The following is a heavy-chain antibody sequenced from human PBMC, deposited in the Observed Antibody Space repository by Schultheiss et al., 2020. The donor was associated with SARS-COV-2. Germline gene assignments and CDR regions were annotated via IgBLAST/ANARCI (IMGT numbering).Heavy chain of an antibody. CDR1: GFTFSSYA. J-gene: IGHJ5*02. D-gene: IGHD3-16*01. Sequence: GESLKISCAASGFTFSSYAMNWVRQSPGEGLEWVSSISSSSSYIYYADSVKGRFTISRDNAKNTLYLQMDSLGVDDTAVYYCVRGRFDPWGQGTLVTVSS. CDR2: ISSSSSYI. V-gene: IGHV3-21*01. CDR3: VRGRFDP.